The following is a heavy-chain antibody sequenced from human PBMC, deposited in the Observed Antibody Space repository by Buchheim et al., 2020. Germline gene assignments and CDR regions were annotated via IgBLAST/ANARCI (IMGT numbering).Heavy chain of an antibody. V-gene: IGHV4-31*03. D-gene: IGHD5-12*01. CDR2: IYYIGST. CDR1: GGSISSGGSY. CDR3: ARFALGYSGYDSYYFDY. Sequence: QVQLQESGPGLVKPSQTLSLTCTVSGGSISSGGSYWSWIRQHPGKGLEWIGYIYYIGSTYYNPSPRSRVTISLATSKTQFSLKLSSVTAADTAVYYCARFALGYSGYDSYYFDYWGQGTL. J-gene: IGHJ4*02.